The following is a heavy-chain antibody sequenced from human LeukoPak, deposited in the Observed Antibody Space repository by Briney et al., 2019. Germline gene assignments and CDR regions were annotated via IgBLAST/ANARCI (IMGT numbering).Heavy chain of an antibody. CDR1: GGSINSYY. CDR2: IHHSGST. Sequence: PSETLSLTCSVSGGSINSYYWIWIRQPPGKGLEWIGYIHHSGSTNYNPSLKSRVTLSVDTSKNQLSLRLTSVTAADTAVYYCARALRQQLITAWFDPWGQGTRVTVSS. V-gene: IGHV4-59*01. J-gene: IGHJ5*02. CDR3: ARALRQQLITAWFDP. D-gene: IGHD6-13*01.